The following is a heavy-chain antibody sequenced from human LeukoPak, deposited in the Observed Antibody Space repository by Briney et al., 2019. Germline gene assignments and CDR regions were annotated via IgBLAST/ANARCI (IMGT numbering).Heavy chain of an antibody. J-gene: IGHJ4*02. D-gene: IGHD1-7*01. CDR3: ARDRHLWSTGTTDY. V-gene: IGHV3-11*04. CDR2: ISSSGSTI. Sequence: GGSLRLSCAASGFIFNDHYMDWVRQAPGKGLEWVSYISSSGSTIYYADSVKGRFTISRDNAKNSLYLQMNSLRAEDTAVYYCARDRHLWSTGTTDYWGQGTLVTVSS. CDR1: GFIFNDHY.